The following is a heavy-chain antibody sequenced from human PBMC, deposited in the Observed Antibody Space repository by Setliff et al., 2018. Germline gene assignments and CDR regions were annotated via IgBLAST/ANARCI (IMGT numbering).Heavy chain of an antibody. Sequence: ASVKVSCKASGYAFGSSGISWVRQAPGQGLEWMGWISAYNGNANYAQKLQGRVTMTTDTSANTAYVELRSLRSDDTAVYYCARDRATVVAPPTSTLFDPWGQRTLVTVSS. CDR1: GYAFGSSG. V-gene: IGHV1-18*01. D-gene: IGHD2-2*01. J-gene: IGHJ5*02. CDR2: ISAYNGNA. CDR3: ARDRATVVAPPTSTLFDP.